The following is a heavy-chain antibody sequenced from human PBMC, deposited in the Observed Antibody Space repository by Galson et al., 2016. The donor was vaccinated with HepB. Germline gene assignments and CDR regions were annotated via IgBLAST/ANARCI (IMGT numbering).Heavy chain of an antibody. Sequence: SVKVSCKASGGTFSSYAINWVRQAPGQGLEWMGRIIPVLGMANYAQKFQGRVTITADKSTITAYMELTSLRAEATAVYYCARATGDHAYFHGMDVWGPGTTVIVSS. D-gene: IGHD4-17*01. J-gene: IGHJ6*02. CDR1: GGTFSSYA. CDR2: IIPVLGMA. CDR3: ARATGDHAYFHGMDV. V-gene: IGHV1-69*04.